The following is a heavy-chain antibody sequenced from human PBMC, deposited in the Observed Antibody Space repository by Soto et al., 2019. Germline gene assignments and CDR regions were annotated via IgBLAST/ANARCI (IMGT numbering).Heavy chain of an antibody. D-gene: IGHD6-25*01. CDR2: ISSSGSTI. CDR3: AGGGGSYYYGMDV. J-gene: IGHJ6*02. V-gene: IGHV3-11*01. CDR1: GFTFSDYY. Sequence: QVQLVESGGGLVMPGGSLRVTCAASGFTFSDYYMTWIRLAPGKGLEWISYISSSGSTIYYADSMKGRFAISRDNAKKSLYLHMNSLRAEDTAVYYCAGGGGSYYYGMDVWGQGTTVTVSS.